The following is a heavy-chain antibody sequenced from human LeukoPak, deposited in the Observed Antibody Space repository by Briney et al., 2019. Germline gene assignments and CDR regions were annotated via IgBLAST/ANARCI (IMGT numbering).Heavy chain of an antibody. CDR3: ATIRGGRYSSSWFNDY. D-gene: IGHD6-13*01. CDR1: GYTLTELS. Sequence: ASVKVSCRVSGYTLTELSMHWVRQAPGKGLEWMGGFDPEDGETIYAQKFQGRVTMTEDTSTDTAYMELSSLRSEDTAMYYCATIRGGRYSSSWFNDYWGQGTLVTVSS. J-gene: IGHJ4*02. CDR2: FDPEDGET. V-gene: IGHV1-24*01.